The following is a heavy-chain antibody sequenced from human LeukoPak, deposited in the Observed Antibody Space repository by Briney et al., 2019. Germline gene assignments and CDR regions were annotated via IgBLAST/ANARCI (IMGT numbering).Heavy chain of an antibody. CDR2: FSGSGGST. CDR1: GFTFSNYA. Sequence: GGSLRLSCAASGFTFSNYAMSWVRQAPGKGLEWVSAFSGSGGSTYYANSVKGRFTISRDNSKNTLYLQMNSLRAEDTAVYYCAREGQWRSFDIWGQGTMVTVSS. CDR3: AREGQWRSFDI. J-gene: IGHJ3*02. D-gene: IGHD6-19*01. V-gene: IGHV3-23*01.